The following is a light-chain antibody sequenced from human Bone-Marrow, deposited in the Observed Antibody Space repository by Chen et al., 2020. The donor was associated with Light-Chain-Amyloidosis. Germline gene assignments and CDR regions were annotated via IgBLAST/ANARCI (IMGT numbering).Light chain of an antibody. V-gene: IGKV3-11*01. CDR1: QSVSSY. Sequence: EIVLTQSPATLSLSPGERATLSCRASQSVSSYLAWYQQKPGQAPRLLIYDASNRATGIPARFSGSGSGTDFTLTISSLEPEDFAVYDCQQRSNRPITFGQGTRLEIK. J-gene: IGKJ5*01. CDR2: DAS. CDR3: QQRSNRPIT.